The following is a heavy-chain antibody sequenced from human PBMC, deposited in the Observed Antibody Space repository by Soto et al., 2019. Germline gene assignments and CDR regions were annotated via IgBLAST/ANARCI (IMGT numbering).Heavy chain of an antibody. CDR2: IYYSGST. CDR3: GRVWGYCTTGVCYTAFDI. J-gene: IGHJ3*02. D-gene: IGHD2-8*01. V-gene: IGHV4-30-4*01. CDR1: GGSISSGDYY. Sequence: PSETLSLTCTVSGGSISSGDYYWSWIRRPPGKGLEWIGYIYYSGSTYYNPSLKSRVTISVDTSKNQFSLKLSSVTAADTAVYYCGRVWGYCTTGVCYTAFDIWGQGTMVTVSS.